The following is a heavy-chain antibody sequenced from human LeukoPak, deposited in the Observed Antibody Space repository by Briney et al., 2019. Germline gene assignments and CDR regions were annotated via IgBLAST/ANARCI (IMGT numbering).Heavy chain of an antibody. D-gene: IGHD3-3*01. V-gene: IGHV1-8*02. Sequence: ASVKVSCKASGGTFSSYAISWVRQAPGQGLEWMGWMNPNSGNTGYAQKFQGRVTMTRNTSISTAYMELSSLRSEDTAVYYCARDSRQYYDFWSGYYYFDYWGQGTLVTVSS. CDR2: MNPNSGNT. CDR3: ARDSRQYYDFWSGYYYFDY. CDR1: GGTFSSYA. J-gene: IGHJ4*02.